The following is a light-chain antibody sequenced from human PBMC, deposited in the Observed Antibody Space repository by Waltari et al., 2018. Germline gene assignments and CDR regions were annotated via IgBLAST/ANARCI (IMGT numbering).Light chain of an antibody. CDR1: QSVSSY. J-gene: IGKJ2*01. Sequence: EIVLTQSPATLSLSPGERAPLSCRASQSVSSYLAWYQQKPGQAPRLLIYDASNRATGIPARFSGSGSGTDFTLTISSLEPEDFAVYYCQQRSNWQYTFGQGTKLEIK. V-gene: IGKV3-11*01. CDR2: DAS. CDR3: QQRSNWQYT.